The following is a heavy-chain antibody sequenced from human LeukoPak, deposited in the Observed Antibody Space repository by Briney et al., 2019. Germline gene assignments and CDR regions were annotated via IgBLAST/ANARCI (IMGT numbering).Heavy chain of an antibody. J-gene: IGHJ5*02. CDR3: ARPTSGIQLWDRGYNWFDP. Sequence: GESLKISCKGSGYSFTSYWIGWVRQMPGKGLEWMGIIYPGDSDTRYSPSFQGQVTISADKSISTAYLQWSSLKASDTAMYYCARPTSGIQLWDRGYNWFDPWGRGTLVTVSS. V-gene: IGHV5-51*01. D-gene: IGHD5-18*01. CDR1: GYSFTSYW. CDR2: IYPGDSDT.